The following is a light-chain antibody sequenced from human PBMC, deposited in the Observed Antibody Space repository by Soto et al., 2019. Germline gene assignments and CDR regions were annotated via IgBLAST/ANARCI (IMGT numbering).Light chain of an antibody. J-gene: IGKJ1*01. CDR1: QSIDSD. CDR3: QQYSHWRT. Sequence: EIMMTQSPATVSVFPGERATLFCRASQSIDSDLAWYQQKPGHVPRLLIYGASTRATGVPARFSGSGSGTEFTLTIISLQSDDFAVYYCQQYSHWRTFGPGTKVEIK. V-gene: IGKV3-15*01. CDR2: GAS.